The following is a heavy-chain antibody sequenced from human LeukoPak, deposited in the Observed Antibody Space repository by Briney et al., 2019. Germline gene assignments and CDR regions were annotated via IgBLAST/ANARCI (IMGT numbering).Heavy chain of an antibody. CDR3: ARGRGPGDLDY. J-gene: IGHJ4*02. Sequence: SETLSLTCTVSGGSISSYYWSWIRQPPGKGLEWIGYIYYCRSTNYNPSLKSRVTISLDMSKNQFSLKLSSVSAADTAMYYCARGRGPGDLDYWGQGTPVTVSS. CDR2: IYYCRST. CDR1: GGSISSYY. V-gene: IGHV4-59*01. D-gene: IGHD2-21*01.